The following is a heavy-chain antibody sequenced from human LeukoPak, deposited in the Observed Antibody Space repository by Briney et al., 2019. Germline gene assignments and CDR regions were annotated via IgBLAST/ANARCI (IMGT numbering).Heavy chain of an antibody. J-gene: IGHJ6*02. Sequence: GGSLRLSCAASGFTVSSNYMSWVRQAPGKGLEWVSVIYSGGSTYYADSVKGRFTISRDNSKNTLYLQMNSLRAEDTAVYYCARDSSTYSSSWYPISNCYYYYYGIDVWGQGTTVTVSS. CDR2: IYSGGST. D-gene: IGHD6-13*01. CDR3: ARDSSTYSSSWYPISNCYYYYYGIDV. CDR1: GFTVSSNY. V-gene: IGHV3-53*01.